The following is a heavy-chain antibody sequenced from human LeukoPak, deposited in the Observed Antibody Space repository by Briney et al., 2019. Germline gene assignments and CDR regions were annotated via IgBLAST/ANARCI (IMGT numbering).Heavy chain of an antibody. CDR2: ISGSGGST. CDR3: ARDSGENQNIDY. J-gene: IGHJ4*02. D-gene: IGHD1-14*01. Sequence: PGGSLRLSCAASGFTFSSYAMSWVRQAPGKGLEWVSAISGSGGSTYYADSVKGRFTISRDNPKNTLYLQMNSLRAEDTAVYYCARDSGENQNIDYWGQGTLVTVSS. CDR1: GFTFSSYA. V-gene: IGHV3-23*01.